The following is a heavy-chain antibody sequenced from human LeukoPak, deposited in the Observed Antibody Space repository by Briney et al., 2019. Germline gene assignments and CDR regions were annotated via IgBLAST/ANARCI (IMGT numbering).Heavy chain of an antibody. V-gene: IGHV1-2*02. J-gene: IGHJ4*02. CDR2: INPHSGGT. Sequence: ASVKVSCKASGYTFSGYYIYWVRQAPGQGLEWMGWINPHSGGTNYAQKFQGRVTMTRDTSISTAYMELPRLTSDDTAVYYCARKDCLGDCYKLEYWGQGTLVTVSS. CDR1: GYTFSGYY. D-gene: IGHD2-21*02. CDR3: ARKDCLGDCYKLEY.